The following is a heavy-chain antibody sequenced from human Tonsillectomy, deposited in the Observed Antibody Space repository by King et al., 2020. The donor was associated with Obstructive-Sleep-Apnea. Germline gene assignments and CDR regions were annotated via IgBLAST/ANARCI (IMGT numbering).Heavy chain of an antibody. D-gene: IGHD5-12*01. Sequence: VQLQESGPGLVKPSQTLSLSCTVSGGSIRNDDYYWTWIRQPPGKGLEWIGYIYYSGSTYYNPSLKSRVTISVDTSKNQFSLKLNSVTAADTAVYCCARDQVDLLATTFRHGMDVWGQGTTVTVSS. CDR2: IYYSGST. CDR3: ARDQVDLLATTFRHGMDV. CDR1: GGSIRNDDYY. V-gene: IGHV4-30-4*01. J-gene: IGHJ6*02.